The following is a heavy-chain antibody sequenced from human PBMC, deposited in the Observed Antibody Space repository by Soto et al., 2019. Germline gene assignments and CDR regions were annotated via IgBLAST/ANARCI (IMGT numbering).Heavy chain of an antibody. CDR1: GGTCSSYA. Sequence: QAQLVQFGAEVKKPGSSVKDACKASGGTCSSYAISWVRQAPGQGLEWMGGIIPIFGTANYAQKFQGRVTITADESTSTAYMELSSLRCEDTAVYYCARDGYYYDSSGYYYYFDYWGQGTLVTVSS. V-gene: IGHV1-69*12. CDR2: IIPIFGTA. D-gene: IGHD3-22*01. CDR3: ARDGYYYDSSGYYYYFDY. J-gene: IGHJ4*02.